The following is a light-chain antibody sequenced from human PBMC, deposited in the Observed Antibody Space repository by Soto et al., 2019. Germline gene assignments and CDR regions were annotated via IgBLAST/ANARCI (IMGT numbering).Light chain of an antibody. CDR3: QSYDKRLTAYV. V-gene: IGLV1-40*01. Sequence: QSALTQPPSVSGAPGQRVTISCSGTSSSIGAGYEVHWYHQLPGTAPKLVVSGNGNRPSGVPDRLSASKSGTSASLAITGRQDADDGPYYCQSYDKRLTAYVFGTGTKLTVL. CDR2: GNG. J-gene: IGLJ1*01. CDR1: SSSIGAGYE.